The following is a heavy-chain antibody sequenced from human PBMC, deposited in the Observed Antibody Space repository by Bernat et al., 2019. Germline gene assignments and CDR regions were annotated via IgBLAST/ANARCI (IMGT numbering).Heavy chain of an antibody. D-gene: IGHD2-15*01. CDR3: ARDCSGGSCYYGPVEFDY. V-gene: IGHV3-11*06. Sequence: QVQLVESGGGLVKPGGSLRLSCAASGFTFSDYYMSWIRQAPGKGLDWVSYISSSSSYIYYADSVKGRFTISRDNAKNSLYLQMNSLRAEDTAVYYCARDCSGGSCYYGPVEFDYWGQGTLVTVSS. CDR1: GFTFSDYY. CDR2: ISSSSSYI. J-gene: IGHJ4*02.